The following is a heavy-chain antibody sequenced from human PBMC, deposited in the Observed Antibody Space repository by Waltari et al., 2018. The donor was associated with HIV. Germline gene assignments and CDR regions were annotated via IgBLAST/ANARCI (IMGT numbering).Heavy chain of an antibody. D-gene: IGHD3-10*01. Sequence: QLLESGGGLVEPGGSLRLSCAASGFIFTDFAMDWVRQAPGKGLEWVSAIRGGGETFYADSVKGRFTIPRDNSKNTLYLQMNSLRADDAAVYYCVKDSGRAADVFDLWGQGTMVTVSS. CDR1: GFIFTDFA. V-gene: IGHV3-23*01. CDR2: IRGGGET. J-gene: IGHJ3*01. CDR3: VKDSGRAADVFDL.